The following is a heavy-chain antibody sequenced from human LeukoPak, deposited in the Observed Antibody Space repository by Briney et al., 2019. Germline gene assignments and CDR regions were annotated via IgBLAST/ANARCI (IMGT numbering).Heavy chain of an antibody. CDR2: LSGSGGST. Sequence: PGGSLRLSCAASGFSFSSYAVSWVRQAPGKGLEWVSALSGSGGSTYYADSVKGRLTISRDNSKNTLYLQMNSLRAEDTAVYYCAKDRLEGSDFDYWGQGTLVTVSS. CDR1: GFSFSSYA. J-gene: IGHJ4*02. D-gene: IGHD6-6*01. V-gene: IGHV3-23*01. CDR3: AKDRLEGSDFDY.